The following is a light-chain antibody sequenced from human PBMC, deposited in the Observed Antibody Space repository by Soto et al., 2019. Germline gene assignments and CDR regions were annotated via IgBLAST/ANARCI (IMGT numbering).Light chain of an antibody. CDR1: SSDIGAFTF. Sequence: QSALTQPASVSGSPGQSITISCTGTSSDIGAFTFVYWYQQHPGKVPKLMIFDVNRRPSGVSDRFSGSKSCNTASLTISGLQAEDEGDYYCSSYTSSSTHVFGSGTKHTVL. CDR3: SSYTSSSTHV. CDR2: DVN. J-gene: IGLJ1*01. V-gene: IGLV2-14*03.